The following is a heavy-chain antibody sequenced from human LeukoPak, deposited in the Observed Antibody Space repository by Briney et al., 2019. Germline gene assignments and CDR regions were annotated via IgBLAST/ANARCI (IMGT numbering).Heavy chain of an antibody. D-gene: IGHD4-17*01. CDR1: GFTFSNYA. J-gene: IGHJ4*02. V-gene: IGHV3-23*01. Sequence: PGGSLRLSCAASGFTFSNYAINWVRQAPGKGLEWVSSISGSGGSTYYADSVKGRFTISRDNSKNTLYLQMNSLRAEDTAIYYCAKDPHDYGDYDHTPSYFDYWGQGTLVTVSS. CDR2: ISGSGGST. CDR3: AKDPHDYGDYDHTPSYFDY.